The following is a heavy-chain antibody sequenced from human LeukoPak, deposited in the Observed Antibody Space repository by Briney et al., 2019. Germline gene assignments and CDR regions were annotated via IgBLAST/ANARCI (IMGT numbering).Heavy chain of an antibody. D-gene: IGHD6-13*01. Sequence: ASVKVSCKASGYTFTGYYMHWVRQTPGQGLEWMGWINPNSGGTNYAQKFQGRVTMTRDTPISTPYMELSRLRSDDTAVYYCARGGSSSWYSSGSYWGQGTLVTVSS. J-gene: IGHJ4*02. CDR1: GYTFTGYY. CDR3: ARGGSSSWYSSGSY. CDR2: INPNSGGT. V-gene: IGHV1-2*02.